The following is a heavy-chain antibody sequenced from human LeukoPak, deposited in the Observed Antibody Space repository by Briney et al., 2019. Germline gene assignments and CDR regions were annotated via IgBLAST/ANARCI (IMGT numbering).Heavy chain of an antibody. D-gene: IGHD6-19*01. CDR1: GFTFSSYS. CDR2: ISSTSSYI. J-gene: IGHJ4*02. Sequence: PGGSLRLSCAASGFTFSSYSMNWVRQAPGKGLEWVSSISSTSSYIYYADSVKGRFTISRDNAKNSMHLQMNSLRAEDTAVYYCARASIAVAAGLQYWGQGTLVTVSS. CDR3: ARASIAVAAGLQY. V-gene: IGHV3-21*01.